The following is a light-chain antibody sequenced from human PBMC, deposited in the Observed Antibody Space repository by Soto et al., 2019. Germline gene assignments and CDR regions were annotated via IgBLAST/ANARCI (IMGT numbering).Light chain of an antibody. J-gene: IGKJ2*01. CDR1: QSVANRY. V-gene: IGKV3-20*01. Sequence: EIVLTQSPGTLSLSPGERATLSCRASQSVANRYLAWYQQKPGQAPRLLIYGTSSRATGIPDRFIGGGSGTDFSLTISRLEPADFAVYYCQQLHSSPRTFGQGTKLEIK. CDR2: GTS. CDR3: QQLHSSPRT.